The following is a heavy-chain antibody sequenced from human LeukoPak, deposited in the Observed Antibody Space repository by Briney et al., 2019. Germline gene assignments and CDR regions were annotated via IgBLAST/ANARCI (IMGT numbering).Heavy chain of an antibody. Sequence: GGSLRLSCAASGFAFSSYGLSWVRQSPGKGLEWVSTISSSGGSRYYADSVKGRFTISRDNSKNTLYLQMNSLRAEDTAVYYCAKGDRSSTSCYIDFWGQGTLVTVSS. V-gene: IGHV3-23*01. CDR1: GFAFSSYG. D-gene: IGHD2-2*02. J-gene: IGHJ4*02. CDR3: AKGDRSSTSCYIDF. CDR2: ISSSGGSR.